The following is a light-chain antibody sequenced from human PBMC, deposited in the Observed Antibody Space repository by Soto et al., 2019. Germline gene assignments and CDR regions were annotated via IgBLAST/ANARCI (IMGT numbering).Light chain of an antibody. CDR2: TAS. CDR1: RGISTW. CDR3: PQTNGPFT. Sequence: DFQMTQSPSSVSASVGDSVTITCRASRGISTWLAWYQQKPGKAPELLIQTASSVQSGVPSRFSGSGSGTDFTLTISSLQPEDSAIYYCPQTNGPFTFGPGTKVEVK. V-gene: IGKV1-12*01. J-gene: IGKJ3*01.